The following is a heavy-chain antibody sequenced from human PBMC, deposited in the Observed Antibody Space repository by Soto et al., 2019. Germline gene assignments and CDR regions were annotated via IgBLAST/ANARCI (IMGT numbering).Heavy chain of an antibody. V-gene: IGHV3-23*01. Sequence: GSLRLSCAPSGFTFSGSAMTWVRQAPGKGLEWVSTISGSGGNTYYADSVKGRFTVSRDNSKNTLSLQMNSLRADDTAVYYCARLSKGYCSDTSCYSWLDPWGQGTLVTVSS. CDR3: ARLSKGYCSDTSCYSWLDP. CDR2: ISGSGGNT. D-gene: IGHD2-2*01. CDR1: GFTFSGSA. J-gene: IGHJ5*02.